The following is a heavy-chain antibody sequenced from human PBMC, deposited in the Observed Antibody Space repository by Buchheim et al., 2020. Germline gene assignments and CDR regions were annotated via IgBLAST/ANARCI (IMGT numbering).Heavy chain of an antibody. D-gene: IGHD6-13*01. CDR3: AGVAPYSSSWYDGGKTGFDP. CDR2: MNPNSGNT. J-gene: IGHJ5*02. V-gene: IGHV1-8*01. Sequence: QVQLVQSGAEVKKPGASVKVSCKASGYTFTSYDINWVRQATGQGLEWMGWMNPNSGNTGYAQKFQGRVTMTTNNSISTAYIELSSLRSEDTAVYYCAGVAPYSSSWYDGGKTGFDPWGQGTL. CDR1: GYTFTSYD.